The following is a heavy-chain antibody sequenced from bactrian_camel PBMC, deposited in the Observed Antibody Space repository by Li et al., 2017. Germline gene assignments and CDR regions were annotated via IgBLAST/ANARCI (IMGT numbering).Heavy chain of an antibody. V-gene: IGHV3S35*01. J-gene: IGHJ4*01. CDR2: VRSDGDMT. CDR1: GFIARVYF. CDR3: MRDLWLSGGWYSFAY. D-gene: IGHD1*01. Sequence: DVQLVESGGGLVQPEGSLRLSCTASGFIARVYFMGWVHQTPGMGLEWVSNVRSDGDMTSYPDSVKGRFTISTDNGKNSWYLQMTDLKSEDTAVYYCMRDLWLSGGWYSFAYWGQGTQVTVS.